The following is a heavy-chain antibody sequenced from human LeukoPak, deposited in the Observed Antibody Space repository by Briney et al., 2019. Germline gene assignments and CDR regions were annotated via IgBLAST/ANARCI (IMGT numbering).Heavy chain of an antibody. D-gene: IGHD2-2*03. CDR1: GYTFTGYY. V-gene: IGHV1-2*02. Sequence: GASVKVSCKASGYTFTGYYMHWVRQAPGQGLEWMGWINPNSGGTNYAQKFQGRVTMTGDTSISTAYMELSRLRSDDTAVYYCARVGDCSSTSCYQDYWGQGTLVTVSS. CDR2: INPNSGGT. CDR3: ARVGDCSSTSCYQDY. J-gene: IGHJ4*02.